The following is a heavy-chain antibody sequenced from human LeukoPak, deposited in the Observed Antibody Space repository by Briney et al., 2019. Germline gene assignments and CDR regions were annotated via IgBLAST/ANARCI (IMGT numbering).Heavy chain of an antibody. D-gene: IGHD6-19*01. V-gene: IGHV3-23*01. J-gene: IGHJ5*02. CDR1: GFTFSNYA. CDR3: ARVAGWHWFDP. CDR2: IRPSGDNT. Sequence: GGSLRLSCTASGFTFSNYAMSWVRQAPGRGLEWVSSIRPSGDNTYYGDSVKGRFTISRDNSKNTVYLQMNNMRVDDTAVYYCARVAGWHWFDPWGQGTLVTVSS.